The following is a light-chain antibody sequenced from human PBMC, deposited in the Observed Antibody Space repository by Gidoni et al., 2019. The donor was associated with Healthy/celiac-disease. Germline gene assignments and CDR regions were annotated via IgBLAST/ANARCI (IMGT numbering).Light chain of an antibody. Sequence: EIVLTQSPATLSLSPGDIATLSCGASQSVSSSYLAWYQQQPGLAPRLLIYAASSRATGIPDRFSGRGSGTDFTLTISRLEPEDFAVYYCQQYGSSRWTFGQGTKVEIK. CDR3: QQYGSSRWT. CDR2: AAS. V-gene: IGKV3D-20*01. CDR1: QSVSSSY. J-gene: IGKJ1*01.